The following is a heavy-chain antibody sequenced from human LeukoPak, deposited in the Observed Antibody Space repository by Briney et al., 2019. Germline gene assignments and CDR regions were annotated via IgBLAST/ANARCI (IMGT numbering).Heavy chain of an antibody. CDR1: GFTFSSHA. V-gene: IGHV3-23*01. J-gene: IGHJ4*02. Sequence: PGGSLRLSCAASGFTFSSHAVSWLRQAPGKGLHWVSNSSGSDGRTEYADSVKGRFTISRDNSKNTLYLQMNSLRAEDTAVYYCAKDPVAVAGDWGQGTLVTASS. D-gene: IGHD6-19*01. CDR2: SSGSDGRT. CDR3: AKDPVAVAGD.